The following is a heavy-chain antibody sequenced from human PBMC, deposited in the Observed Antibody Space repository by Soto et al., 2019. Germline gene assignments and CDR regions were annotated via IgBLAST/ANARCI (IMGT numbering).Heavy chain of an antibody. CDR3: ARCPSSSWPHGNWFDP. D-gene: IGHD6-13*01. J-gene: IGHJ5*02. CDR2: INHSGST. Sequence: QVQLQQWGAGLLKPSETLSLTFAVYGGSVSGYYWSWIRQPPGKGLEWIGEINHSGSTNYNPSLKSRVTISVDASKNQFSMKLSSVTAADTAGYYCARCPSSSWPHGNWFDPWCQGTLVTVSS. V-gene: IGHV4-34*01. CDR1: GGSVSGYY.